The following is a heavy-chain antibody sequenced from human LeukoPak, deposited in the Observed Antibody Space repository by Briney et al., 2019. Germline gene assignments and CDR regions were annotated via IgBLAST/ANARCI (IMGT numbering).Heavy chain of an antibody. Sequence: LPGGSLRLSCAASGFTFSSYAMSWVRQAPGKGLGWVSAISGSGGSPYYPDPVKARFTISRDNSKNTLYLQMNSLRAEDTAVYYCAKARLYGPNWFDPWGQGTLVTVSS. J-gene: IGHJ5*02. CDR1: GFTFSSYA. CDR2: ISGSGGSP. CDR3: AKARLYGPNWFDP. D-gene: IGHD4-17*01. V-gene: IGHV3-23*01.